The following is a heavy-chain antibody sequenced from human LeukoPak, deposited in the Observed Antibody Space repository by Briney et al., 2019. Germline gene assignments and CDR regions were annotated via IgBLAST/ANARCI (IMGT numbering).Heavy chain of an antibody. Sequence: GGSLRLSCAASGFTFRNYGMSWVRQAPGKGLEWVSTISGSGGSTYYADSVKGRFTISRDNSKNTPYVQMNSLRAEDTAVYYCAKCSSGWLSSYDAFDIWGQGTMITVSS. CDR2: ISGSGGST. V-gene: IGHV3-23*01. D-gene: IGHD6-19*01. J-gene: IGHJ3*02. CDR3: AKCSSGWLSSYDAFDI. CDR1: GFTFRNYG.